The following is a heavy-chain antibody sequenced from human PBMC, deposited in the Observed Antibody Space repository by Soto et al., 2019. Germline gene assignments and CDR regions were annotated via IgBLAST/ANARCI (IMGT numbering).Heavy chain of an antibody. CDR3: AKDPPTTGTTIDY. CDR2: VSNNGGKT. CDR1: GFTFSNFA. J-gene: IGHJ4*01. Sequence: LTLTCTASGFTFSNFAMSWVRQAPGKGLEWVSTVSNNGGKTFYADSVKGRFTIARDNSKNKLFLQVNSLRADDTAIYYCAKDPPTTGTTIDYWGQGTLVTVSS. V-gene: IGHV3-23*01. D-gene: IGHD1-1*01.